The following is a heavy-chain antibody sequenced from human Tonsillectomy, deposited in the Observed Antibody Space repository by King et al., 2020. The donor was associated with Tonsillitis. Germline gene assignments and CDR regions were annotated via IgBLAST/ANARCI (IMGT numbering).Heavy chain of an antibody. CDR1: GFTFSSYW. J-gene: IGHJ4*02. V-gene: IGHV3-7*01. D-gene: IGHD3-22*01. Sequence: VQLVESGGGLVQPGGSLRLSCAASGFTFSSYWMSWVRQAPGKGLEWVANIKQDGREKYYVDSVKGRFTIPRDNAKNSLYLQMNSLRAEETAVYYCAGDALTDSSGYYYSDFDYWGQGTLVTVSS. CDR3: AGDALTDSSGYYYSDFDY. CDR2: IKQDGREK.